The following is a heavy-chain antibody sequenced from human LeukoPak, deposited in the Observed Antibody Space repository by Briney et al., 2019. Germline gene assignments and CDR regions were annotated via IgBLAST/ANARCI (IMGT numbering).Heavy chain of an antibody. CDR3: ARGTAGGWYSGY. J-gene: IGHJ4*02. CDR2: VNPNSGGT. V-gene: IGHV1-2*02. D-gene: IGHD6-19*01. CDR1: GYTFTGYY. Sequence: ASVTVSFKASGYTFTGYYMHWVRQAPGQGLEWMVWVNPNSGGTNYAQKFQGRVTMTRDTSISTAYMELSRLRSDDTAVYYCARGTAGGWYSGYWGQGTLVTVSS.